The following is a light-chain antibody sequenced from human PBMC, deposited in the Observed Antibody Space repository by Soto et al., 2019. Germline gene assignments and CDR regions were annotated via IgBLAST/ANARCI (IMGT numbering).Light chain of an antibody. Sequence: EIVMTQSPATLSVSPGERATLSCRASQSVSSNLAWYQQKPGQAPRLLIYAASTRATSVPARFSGSGSGTDFTLTIISLQSEDSGVYYCRQYNNWPPLTFGGGTKVDI. V-gene: IGKV3-15*01. CDR2: AAS. CDR3: RQYNNWPPLT. J-gene: IGKJ4*01. CDR1: QSVSSN.